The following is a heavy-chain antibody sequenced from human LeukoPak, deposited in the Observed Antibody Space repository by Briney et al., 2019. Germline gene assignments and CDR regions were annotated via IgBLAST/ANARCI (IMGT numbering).Heavy chain of an antibody. CDR1: GGSISSYY. CDR3: ARFSAADNYFDY. J-gene: IGHJ4*02. Sequence: KASETLSLTCTVSGGSISSYYWSWIRQPPGKGLEWIGYIYYSGSTNYNPSLKSRVTISVDTSKNQFSLKLSSVTAADTAMYYCARFSAADNYFDYWGQGTLVTVSS. D-gene: IGHD6-13*01. CDR2: IYYSGST. V-gene: IGHV4-59*01.